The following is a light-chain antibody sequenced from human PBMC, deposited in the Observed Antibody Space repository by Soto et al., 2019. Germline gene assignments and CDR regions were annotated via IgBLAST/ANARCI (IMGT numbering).Light chain of an antibody. CDR3: QHFGSSPHIT. CDR1: ESVGTY. Sequence: EIVLTQSPATLSLSPGERATLSCRASESVGTYLAWYQQRSGQAPRLLIYDASNRATGVPARFSGSGSGTDFTLTISRLEPEDFAVYYCQHFGSSPHITFGQGTRLEIK. J-gene: IGKJ5*01. CDR2: DAS. V-gene: IGKV3-11*01.